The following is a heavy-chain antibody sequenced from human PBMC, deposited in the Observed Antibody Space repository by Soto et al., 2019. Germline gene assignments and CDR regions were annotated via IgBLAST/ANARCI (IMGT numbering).Heavy chain of an antibody. D-gene: IGHD3-3*01. CDR3: ARTWPHYDFWSGAHWFDP. V-gene: IGHV5-10-1*01. CDR1: GYSFTSYW. J-gene: IGHJ5*02. CDR2: IDPSDSYT. Sequence: GESLKISCKGSGYSFTSYWISWVRQMPGKGLEWMGRIDPSDSYTNYSPSFQGHVTISADKSISTAYLQWSSLKASDTAMYYCARTWPHYDFWSGAHWFDPWGQGTLVTVPQ.